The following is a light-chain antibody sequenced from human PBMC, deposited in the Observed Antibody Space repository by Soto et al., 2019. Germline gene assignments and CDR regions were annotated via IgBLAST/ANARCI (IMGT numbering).Light chain of an antibody. CDR2: QDS. CDR1: KLGDKY. J-gene: IGLJ1*01. Sequence: SYELTQPPSVSVSPGQTASITCSGDKLGDKYVCWYHQKPGQSPVLVIYQDSKRPSGIPERFSGSNSGNTATLTVSGTQPMDEADYYCQAWDRSTGVFGTGTKVTVL. V-gene: IGLV3-1*01. CDR3: QAWDRSTGV.